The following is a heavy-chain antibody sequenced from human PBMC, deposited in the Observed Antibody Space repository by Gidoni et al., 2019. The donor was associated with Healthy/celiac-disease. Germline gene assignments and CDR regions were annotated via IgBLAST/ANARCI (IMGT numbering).Heavy chain of an antibody. CDR1: GFTFSSYG. V-gene: IGHV3-33*01. CDR3: ARDLGGIAVAGTGERDY. D-gene: IGHD6-19*01. Sequence: QVQLVESGGGVVQPGRSLRLSCAASGFTFSSYGMHWVRQAPGKGLEWVAVIWYDGSNKYYADSVKGRFTISRDNSKNTLYLQMNSLRAEDTAVYYCARDLGGIAVAGTGERDYWGQGTLVTVSS. J-gene: IGHJ4*02. CDR2: IWYDGSNK.